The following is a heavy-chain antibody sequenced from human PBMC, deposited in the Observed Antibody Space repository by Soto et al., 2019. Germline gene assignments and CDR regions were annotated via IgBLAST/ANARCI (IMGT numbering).Heavy chain of an antibody. CDR1: GGTFSSYT. Sequence: QVQLVQSGAEVKKPGSSVKVSCKASGGTFSSYTISWVRQAPGQGLEWMGRIIPILGIANYAQKFQGRVTITADKSTSTAYMELSSLRSEDTAVYYCARDLTRVAVGAFDIWGQGTMVTVSS. V-gene: IGHV1-69*08. J-gene: IGHJ3*02. D-gene: IGHD6-19*01. CDR3: ARDLTRVAVGAFDI. CDR2: IIPILGIA.